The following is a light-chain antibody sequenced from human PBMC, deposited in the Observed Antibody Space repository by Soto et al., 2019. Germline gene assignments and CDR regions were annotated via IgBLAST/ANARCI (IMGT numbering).Light chain of an antibody. J-gene: IGKJ5*01. V-gene: IGKV1-5*01. CDR1: QSVSTW. CDR2: DAS. CDR3: QQYNSHPIT. Sequence: DIQMTKSPASLSAYVGDRFTITCRASQSVSTWLSWYQQKPGKAPQVLIYDASSLESGVPSRFSGRGSGTDVTLTISLLQPDDFAAYFCQQYNSHPITFGQGTQLEIK.